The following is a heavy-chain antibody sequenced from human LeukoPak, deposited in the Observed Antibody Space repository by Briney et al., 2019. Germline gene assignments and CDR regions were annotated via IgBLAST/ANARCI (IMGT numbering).Heavy chain of an antibody. D-gene: IGHD6-19*01. CDR3: ARDGAGYSSGWYAYWFDP. J-gene: IGHJ5*02. V-gene: IGHV1-2*02. CDR1: GYTFTGYY. Sequence: ASVKVSCKASGYTFTGYYMHWVRQAPGQGLEWMGWINPNSGGTNYAQKFQGRVTMSRDTSISTAYMELSRLRSDDTAVYYCARDGAGYSSGWYAYWFDPWGQGTLVTVSS. CDR2: INPNSGGT.